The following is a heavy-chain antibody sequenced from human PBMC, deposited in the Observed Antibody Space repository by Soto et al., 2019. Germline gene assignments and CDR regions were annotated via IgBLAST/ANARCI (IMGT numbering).Heavy chain of an antibody. J-gene: IGHJ4*02. D-gene: IGHD3-3*01. CDR1: GGSFRGYY. CDR3: ARASPPNYDFWSGYEPNYFDY. Sequence: WETLSLTCAVYGGSFRGYYWSWIRQPPGKGLEWIGEISHSGTTNSNPSLKSRVTISVDTSKNQFSLKLSSVTAADTAMYYCARASPPNYDFWSGYEPNYFDYWGQGTLVTVSS. CDR2: ISHSGTT. V-gene: IGHV4-34*01.